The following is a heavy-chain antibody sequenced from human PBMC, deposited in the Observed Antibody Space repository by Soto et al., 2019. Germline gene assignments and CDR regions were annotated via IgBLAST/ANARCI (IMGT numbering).Heavy chain of an antibody. J-gene: IGHJ1*01. V-gene: IGHV4-31*03. Sequence: SETLSLTCTVSGGSISSGGYYWSWIRQHPGKGLEWIGYIYYSGSTYYNPSLKSRVTISVDTSKNQFSLKLSSVTAADTAVYYCAREDGDYGHFQHWGQGTLVTVSS. CDR2: IYYSGST. D-gene: IGHD4-17*01. CDR1: GGSISSGGYY. CDR3: AREDGDYGHFQH.